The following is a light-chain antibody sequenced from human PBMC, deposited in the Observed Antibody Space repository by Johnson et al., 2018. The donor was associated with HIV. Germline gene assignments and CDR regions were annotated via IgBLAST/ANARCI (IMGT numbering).Light chain of an antibody. J-gene: IGLJ1*01. CDR2: DNN. CDR1: NSNIGNNY. V-gene: IGLV1-51*01. Sequence: PVLTQPPSVSAAPGQKVTISCSGSNSNIGNNYVSWYQQLPGTAPKLLIYDNNKRPSGIPDRFSGSKSGTSATLGITGLQTGDEADYYCGTWDSSLTSYVFGAGTKVTVL. CDR3: GTWDSSLTSYV.